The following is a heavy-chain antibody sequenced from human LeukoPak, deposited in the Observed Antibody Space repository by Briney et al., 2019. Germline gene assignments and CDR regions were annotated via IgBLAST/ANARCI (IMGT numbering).Heavy chain of an antibody. J-gene: IGHJ1*01. CDR3: ALGVVPGAPSR. D-gene: IGHD2-2*01. V-gene: IGHV4-61*02. CDR1: GDSISSGFYY. Sequence: RASQTLSLTCTVSGDSISSGFYYWNWIRQPAGKGLEWIGRMYTSGNTNYNPSLKSRVTISVDTSKNQFSLKLTSVTAADTAVYYCALGVVPGAPSRWGQGTLVTVSS. CDR2: MYTSGNT.